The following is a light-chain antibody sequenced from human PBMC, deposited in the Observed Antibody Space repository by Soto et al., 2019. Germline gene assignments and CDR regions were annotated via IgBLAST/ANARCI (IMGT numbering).Light chain of an antibody. CDR1: QSISIW. V-gene: IGKV1-5*01. J-gene: IGKJ1*01. CDR2: DAS. Sequence: DIQMTQSPSTLAASVGDRVTITCRASQSISIWLAWYQQKPGKAPKLLIYDASSLESGVPSRFSGSGSGTEFTLTISSLQPEDFATYYCLQHNSYPRTFGQGTKVDIK. CDR3: LQHNSYPRT.